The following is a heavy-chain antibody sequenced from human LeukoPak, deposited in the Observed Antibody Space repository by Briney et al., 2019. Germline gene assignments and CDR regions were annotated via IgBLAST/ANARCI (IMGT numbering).Heavy chain of an antibody. D-gene: IGHD3-3*01. Sequence: ASVKVSCKASGYTSTGYYMHWVRQAPGQGLEWMGRINPNSGGTNYAQKFQGRVTITADESTSTAYMELSSLRSEDTAVYYCARRYDFWTGPGDYMDVWGKGTTVTVSS. CDR1: GYTSTGYY. J-gene: IGHJ6*03. V-gene: IGHV1-2*06. CDR3: ARRYDFWTGPGDYMDV. CDR2: INPNSGGT.